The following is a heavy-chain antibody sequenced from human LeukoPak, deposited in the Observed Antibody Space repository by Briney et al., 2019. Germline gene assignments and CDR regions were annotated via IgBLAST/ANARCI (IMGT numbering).Heavy chain of an antibody. V-gene: IGHV3-23*01. J-gene: IGHJ4*02. CDR1: GFTFSSYG. CDR2: ISGSGGST. CDR3: AKGSSGYDRYY. Sequence: GGSLRLSCAASGFTFSSYGMSWVRQAPGKGLEWVSAISGSGGSTYYADSAKGRFTISRDNSKNTLYLQMNSLRAEDTAVYYCAKGSSGYDRYYWGQGTLVTVSS. D-gene: IGHD5-12*01.